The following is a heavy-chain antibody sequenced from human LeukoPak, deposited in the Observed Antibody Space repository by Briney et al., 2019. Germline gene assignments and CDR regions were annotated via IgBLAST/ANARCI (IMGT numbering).Heavy chain of an antibody. CDR2: IWYDGSNK. CDR1: GFTFSSYG. D-gene: IGHD3-10*01. J-gene: IGHJ4*02. V-gene: IGHV3-33*01. CDR3: ARDYGSGSYLLYYFDY. Sequence: GRSLRLSCAASGFTFSSYGMHWVRQAPGKGLEWVAVIWYDGSNKYYADSVKGRFTISRDNSKNTLYLQMNSLRAEDTAVYYCARDYGSGSYLLYYFDYWGRGTLVTVSS.